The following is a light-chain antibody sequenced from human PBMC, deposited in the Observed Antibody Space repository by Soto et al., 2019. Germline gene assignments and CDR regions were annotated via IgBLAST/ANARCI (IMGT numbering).Light chain of an antibody. Sequence: IVLTQSPGTLSLSPGETATLSCRASQTVSSTYLAWYQHKPGRAPRLLIDGASSRAAGIPDRFSGSGSGTDFTLTISRLEPEDLAVYYCEQYDYLVTFGNRTKVDIX. J-gene: IGKJ1*01. CDR2: GAS. CDR3: EQYDYLVT. CDR1: QTVSSTY. V-gene: IGKV3-20*01.